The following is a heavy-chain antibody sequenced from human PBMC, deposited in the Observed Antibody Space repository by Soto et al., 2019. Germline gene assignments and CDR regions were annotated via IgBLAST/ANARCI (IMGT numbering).Heavy chain of an antibody. D-gene: IGHD6-19*01. Sequence: ASVKVSCKASGYTFTSYAMHWVRQAPGQRLEWMGWINAGNGNTKYSQKFQGRVTITTDTSTSTAYMELRSLRSDDTAVYYCARSSGQWLVLNWFDPWGQGTLVTVSS. CDR3: ARSSGQWLVLNWFDP. CDR2: INAGNGNT. V-gene: IGHV1-3*01. J-gene: IGHJ5*02. CDR1: GYTFTSYA.